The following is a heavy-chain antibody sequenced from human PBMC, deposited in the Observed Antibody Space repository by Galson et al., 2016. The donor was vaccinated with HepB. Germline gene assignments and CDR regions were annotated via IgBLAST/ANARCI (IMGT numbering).Heavy chain of an antibody. CDR2: ISSRGITT. Sequence: SLRLSCAASGFTFSLNALTWVRQAPGKGLEWVSAISSRGITTFYSDSVKGRFIVSRDNSKNTLFPQMDSLRAEDTAIYYCAKDFGSTGYYQVFESWGQGTLVAVSS. V-gene: IGHV3-23*01. D-gene: IGHD3-22*01. J-gene: IGHJ4*02. CDR3: AKDFGSTGYYQVFES. CDR1: GFTFSLNA.